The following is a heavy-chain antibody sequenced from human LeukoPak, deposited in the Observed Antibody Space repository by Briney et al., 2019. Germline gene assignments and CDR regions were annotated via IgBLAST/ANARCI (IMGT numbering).Heavy chain of an antibody. Sequence: PSETLSLTCAVYGGSFSGYYWSWIRQPPGKGLEWIGEINHSGSTNYNPSLKSRVTISVDTSKNQFSLKLSSVTAADTAVYYCASRKSYSSGLSGYFDYWGQGTLVTVSS. CDR3: ASRKSYSSGLSGYFDY. J-gene: IGHJ4*02. V-gene: IGHV4-34*01. CDR2: INHSGST. CDR1: GGSFSGYY. D-gene: IGHD6-19*01.